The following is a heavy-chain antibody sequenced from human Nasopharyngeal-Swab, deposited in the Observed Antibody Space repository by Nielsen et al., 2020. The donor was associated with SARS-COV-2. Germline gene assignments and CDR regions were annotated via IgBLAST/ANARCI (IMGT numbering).Heavy chain of an antibody. CDR2: TYYRSKWYN. V-gene: IGHV6-1*01. CDR3: ARARGAYGDYYYYYYTDV. CDR1: GDSVSSSSAA. J-gene: IGHJ6*03. Sequence: SQILSLTCAISGDSVSSSSAAWNWIRQSPSRGLEWPGRTYYRSKWYNDYAVSVKSRITINPDTSKNQFSLHLNSVTPEDAAVYYCARARGAYGDYYYYYYTDVWGKGTTVTVSS. D-gene: IGHD4-17*01.